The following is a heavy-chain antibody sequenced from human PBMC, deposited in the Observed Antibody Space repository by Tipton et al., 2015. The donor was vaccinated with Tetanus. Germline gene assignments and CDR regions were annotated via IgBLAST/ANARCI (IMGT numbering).Heavy chain of an antibody. CDR1: GYSFTNYW. Sequence: QLVQSGVEVKKPGESLKISCKGSGYSFTNYWIAWLRQMPGEGLEWMGIIYPGESDTRYRPSFQGQVTISADKSITTAYLQWSNLKASDTAMYYCARRLGPYTGDQIWHFDLWGRGTMVTVSS. CDR2: IYPGESDT. V-gene: IGHV5-51*01. CDR3: ARRLGPYTGDQIWHFDL. J-gene: IGHJ2*01. D-gene: IGHD7-27*01.